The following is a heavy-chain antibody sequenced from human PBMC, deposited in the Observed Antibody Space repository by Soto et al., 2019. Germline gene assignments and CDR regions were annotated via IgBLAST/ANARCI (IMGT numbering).Heavy chain of an antibody. CDR3: TTSYGRDY. J-gene: IGHJ4*02. CDR2: IKSKAEGGTT. Sequence: LRLSCAASGFTFTNAWMSWVRQAPGKGLEWVGRIKSKAEGGTTDYTTPVKGRFTISRDDSKNTLYLQMNSLRIEDTAVYYCTTSYGRDYWGQGTLVTVSS. V-gene: IGHV3-15*01. D-gene: IGHD3-10*01. CDR1: GFTFTNAW.